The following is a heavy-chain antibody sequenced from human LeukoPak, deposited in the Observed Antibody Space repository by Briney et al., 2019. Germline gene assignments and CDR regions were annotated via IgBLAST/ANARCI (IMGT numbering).Heavy chain of an antibody. V-gene: IGHV1-2*02. CDR2: INPNSGGT. CDR3: ATEHGGNSETGH. D-gene: IGHD4-23*01. CDR1: GYTFTGYY. J-gene: IGHJ4*02. Sequence: GASVKVSCKASGYTFTGYYMHWVRQAPGQGLEWMGWINPNSGGTKYAQKFQGRVTMTRDTSISTAYMELNRLKSDDTAVYYCATEHGGNSETGHWGQGTLVTVSS.